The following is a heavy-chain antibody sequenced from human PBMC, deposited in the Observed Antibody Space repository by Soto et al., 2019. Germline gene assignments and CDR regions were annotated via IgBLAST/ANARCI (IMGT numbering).Heavy chain of an antibody. D-gene: IGHD3-10*01. Sequence: PSETLSLTCTVSGGSISSYYWSWIRQPPGKGLEWIGYIYYSGSTNYNPSHKSRVTISVDTSKNQFSLKLSSVTAADTAVYYCARKYYYGSGSYPFDPWGQGTLVTVSS. CDR3: ARKYYYGSGSYPFDP. CDR1: GGSISSYY. CDR2: IYYSGST. J-gene: IGHJ5*02. V-gene: IGHV4-59*08.